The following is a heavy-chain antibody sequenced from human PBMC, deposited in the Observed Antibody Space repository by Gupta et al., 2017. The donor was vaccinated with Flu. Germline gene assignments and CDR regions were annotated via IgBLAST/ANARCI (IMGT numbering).Heavy chain of an antibody. D-gene: IGHD1-26*01. Sequence: EVQLVESGGGLVQPGRSLRLSCAASGFTFDDYAMHWVRQAPGKGLEWVSGISWNSGSIGDADSVKGRFTISRDNAKNSLYLQMNSLRAEDTALYYCAKDRRWERALDYWGHGTLVTVSS. J-gene: IGHJ4*01. CDR3: AKDRRWERALDY. CDR1: GFTFDDYA. V-gene: IGHV3-9*01. CDR2: ISWNSGSI.